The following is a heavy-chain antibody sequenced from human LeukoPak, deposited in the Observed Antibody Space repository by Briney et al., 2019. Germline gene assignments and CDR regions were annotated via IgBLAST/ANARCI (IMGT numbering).Heavy chain of an antibody. V-gene: IGHV3-7*04. J-gene: IGHJ4*02. CDR1: GFTFSNYW. CDR2: IREDGSDK. CDR3: ARDQWRLFDF. D-gene: IGHD2-21*02. Sequence: GGSLRLSCAASGFTFSNYWMTWVRQAPGKGLEWVANIREDGSDKYYVDSVKGRFTISRDNAKNSLYLQMNSLRAEDTAVYFCARDQWRLFDFWGQGTLVAVSS.